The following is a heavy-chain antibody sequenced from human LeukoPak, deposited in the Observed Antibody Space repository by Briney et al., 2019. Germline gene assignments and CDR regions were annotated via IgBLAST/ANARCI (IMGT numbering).Heavy chain of an antibody. Sequence: GASVKVSCKASGYTFTGYYMHWVRQAPGQGLEWMGWINPNSGGTNYAQKFQGWVTMTRDTSISTAYMELSRLRSDDTAVYYCARGSDIVVVPAAGPFDYWGQRTLVAVSS. D-gene: IGHD2-2*01. CDR3: ARGSDIVVVPAAGPFDY. V-gene: IGHV1-2*04. CDR2: INPNSGGT. J-gene: IGHJ4*02. CDR1: GYTFTGYY.